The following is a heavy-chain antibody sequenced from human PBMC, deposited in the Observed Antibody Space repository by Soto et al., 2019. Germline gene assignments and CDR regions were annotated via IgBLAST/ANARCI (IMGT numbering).Heavy chain of an antibody. D-gene: IGHD5-12*01. V-gene: IGHV3-7*01. CDR1: GFTFGSYA. J-gene: IGHJ4*02. CDR2: IKQDGSER. Sequence: GGSLRLSCAASGFTFGSYAMGWVRQAPGKGLEWVANIKQDGSERYYVDSVKGRFTISRDNARNSLYLEMNSLRAEVTAVYYCARDRGLTGYALHDYWGQGTLVTVS. CDR3: ARDRGLTGYALHDY.